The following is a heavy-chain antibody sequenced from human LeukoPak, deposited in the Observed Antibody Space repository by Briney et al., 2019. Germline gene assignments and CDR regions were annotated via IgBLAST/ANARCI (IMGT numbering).Heavy chain of an antibody. Sequence: GGSLRLSRAASEFSFSTNWMHWVRQTPGKGLEWVAELNEDGSVKYYVDSVNDRFTISRDNAKSILFLQMYNLRTEDAGVYFCASVRRSTVSYWGRGTLVTVSS. CDR1: EFSFSTNW. J-gene: IGHJ4*02. D-gene: IGHD2-2*01. V-gene: IGHV3-7*01. CDR3: ASVRRSTVSY. CDR2: LNEDGSVK.